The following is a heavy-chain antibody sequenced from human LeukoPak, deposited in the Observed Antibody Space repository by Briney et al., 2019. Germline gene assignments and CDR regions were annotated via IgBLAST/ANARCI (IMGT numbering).Heavy chain of an antibody. CDR2: ISSSSSYI. J-gene: IGHJ4*02. CDR3: ARDLSGVAGYTYGRGMDY. V-gene: IGHV3-21*01. CDR1: GFTFSSYA. Sequence: GGSLRLSCAASGFTFSSYAMNWVRQAPGKGLEWVSSISSSSSYIYYADSVKGRFTISRDNAKNSLYLQMNSLRAEDTAVYYCARDLSGVAGYTYGRGMDYWGQGTLVTVSS. D-gene: IGHD5-18*01.